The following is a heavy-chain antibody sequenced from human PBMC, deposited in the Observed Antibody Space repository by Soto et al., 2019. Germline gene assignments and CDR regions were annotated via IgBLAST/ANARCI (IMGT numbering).Heavy chain of an antibody. V-gene: IGHV1-18*01. CDR1: GYTFTSYG. J-gene: IGHJ6*02. CDR2: ISAYNGNT. D-gene: IGHD6-6*01. CDR3: ARDCSSIAARRTSDYYYCMDV. Sequence: GASVKVSCKASGYTFTSYGISWVRQAPGQGLEWLGWISAYNGNTNYAQKLQSRVTMTTDTSTSTAYMELRSLRSDDTAVYYCARDCSSIAARRTSDYYYCMDVWGQGTSVTVSS.